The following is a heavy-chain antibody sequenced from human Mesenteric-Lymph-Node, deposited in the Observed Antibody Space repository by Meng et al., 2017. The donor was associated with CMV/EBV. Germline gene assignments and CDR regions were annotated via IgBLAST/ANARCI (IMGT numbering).Heavy chain of an antibody. Sequence: ASISSSFWWSWVRQSPGKGLEWIAETHHSGTIVYNPSMNSRGTISVDKSRNQFSLNLSSVTAADTAVYYCARRGTHSSSPGRRYFDYWGQGTLVTVSS. CDR3: ARRGTHSSSPGRRYFDY. CDR1: ASISSSFW. D-gene: IGHD6-6*01. CDR2: THHSGTI. J-gene: IGHJ4*02. V-gene: IGHV4-4*02.